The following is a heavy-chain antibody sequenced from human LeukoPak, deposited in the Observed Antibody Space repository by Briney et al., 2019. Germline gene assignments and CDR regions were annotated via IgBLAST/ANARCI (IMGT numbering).Heavy chain of an antibody. CDR1: GGSISSYY. V-gene: IGHV4-59*08. CDR2: IYYSGST. D-gene: IGHD2/OR15-2a*01. CDR3: AGHHPRNTVDF. J-gene: IGHJ4*02. Sequence: SETLSLTCTVSGGSISSYYWSWIRQPPGKGLEWIGYIYYSGSTNYNPSLKSRVTISVDTSKNQFPLKLSSVTAADTAVYYCAGHHPRNTVDFWGQGTPVTVSS.